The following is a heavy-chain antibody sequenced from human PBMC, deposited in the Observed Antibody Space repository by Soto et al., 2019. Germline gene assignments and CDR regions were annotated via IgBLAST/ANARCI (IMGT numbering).Heavy chain of an antibody. V-gene: IGHV3-48*02. Sequence: GGSLRLSCAASGFTFSSYSMNWVRQAPGKGLEWVSYISSSSSTIYYADSVKGRFTISRDNAKNSLYLQMNSLRDEDTAVYYCARDSFQAEYDFWSGYWSEYFQHWGQGTLVTVSS. J-gene: IGHJ1*01. CDR2: ISSSSSTI. CDR3: ARDSFQAEYDFWSGYWSEYFQH. D-gene: IGHD3-3*01. CDR1: GFTFSSYS.